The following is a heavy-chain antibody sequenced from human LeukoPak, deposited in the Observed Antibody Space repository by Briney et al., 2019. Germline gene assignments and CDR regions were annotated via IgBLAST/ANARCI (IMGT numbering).Heavy chain of an antibody. D-gene: IGHD6-19*01. V-gene: IGHV3-23*01. Sequence: GGSLRLSCVASGFTFSSHAMSWVRQAPGKGLGWVSVVSGSGGTIYYADSVKGRFTISRDNSKNTLYLQMNSLRAEDTAVYYCAKGMYSSDWYLFDCWGQGTLITVSS. CDR2: VSGSGGTI. J-gene: IGHJ4*02. CDR3: AKGMYSSDWYLFDC. CDR1: GFTFSSHA.